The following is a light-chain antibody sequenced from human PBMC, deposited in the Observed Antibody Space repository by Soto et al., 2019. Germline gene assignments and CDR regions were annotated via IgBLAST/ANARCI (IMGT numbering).Light chain of an antibody. V-gene: IGKV3-20*01. CDR2: GAS. Sequence: EIVLTQSPGTLSLSPGERATLSCRASQSVSSSYLAWYQQKPGQAPRLLIYGASSRATGIPDRFSGSGSGKVFTLTSSRLETEDFAVYYCQQYGSSPVMYNFGQGTKLEIK. CDR3: QQYGSSPVMYN. CDR1: QSVSSSY. J-gene: IGKJ2*01.